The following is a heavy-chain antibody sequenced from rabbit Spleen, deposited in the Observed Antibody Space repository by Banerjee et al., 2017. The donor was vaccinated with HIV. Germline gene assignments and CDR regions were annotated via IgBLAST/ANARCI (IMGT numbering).Heavy chain of an antibody. Sequence: QEQLVESGGGLVQPEGSLTLTCTASGFSFSSSYYMYWVRQAPGKGLEWISCIGGSSSGFTYSATWAKGRFTCSKTSSTTVTLQMTSLTVADTATYFCARDTGSSFSSYGMDLWGPGTLVTVS. J-gene: IGHJ6*01. CDR2: IGGSSSGFT. CDR1: GFSFSSSYY. CDR3: ARDTGSSFSSYGMDL. V-gene: IGHV1S45*01. D-gene: IGHD8-1*01.